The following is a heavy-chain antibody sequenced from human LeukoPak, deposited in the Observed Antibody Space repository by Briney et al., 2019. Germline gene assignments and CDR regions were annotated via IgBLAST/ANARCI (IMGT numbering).Heavy chain of an antibody. CDR3: ARVLMYSSSWYPFKWFDP. CDR1: GGSISSYY. Sequence: PSETLSLTCTVSGGSISSYYWSWIRQPPGKGLEWIGYIYYSGSTNYNPSLKSRVTISVDTSKNQFSLKLSSVTAADTAVYYCARVLMYSSSWYPFKWFDPWGQGTLVTVSS. D-gene: IGHD6-13*01. CDR2: IYYSGST. V-gene: IGHV4-59*01. J-gene: IGHJ5*02.